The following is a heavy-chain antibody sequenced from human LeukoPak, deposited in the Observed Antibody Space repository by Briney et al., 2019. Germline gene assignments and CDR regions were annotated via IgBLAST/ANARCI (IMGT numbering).Heavy chain of an antibody. V-gene: IGHV4-38-2*02. CDR1: GYSISSGYY. CDR3: ARLASIAVAGTDY. CDR2: INHSGST. J-gene: IGHJ4*02. D-gene: IGHD6-19*01. Sequence: PSETLSLTCTVSGYSISSGYYWGWIRQPPGKGLEWIGEINHSGSTNYNPSLKSRVTISVDTSKNQFSLKLSSVTAADTAVYYCARLASIAVAGTDYWGQGTLVTVSS.